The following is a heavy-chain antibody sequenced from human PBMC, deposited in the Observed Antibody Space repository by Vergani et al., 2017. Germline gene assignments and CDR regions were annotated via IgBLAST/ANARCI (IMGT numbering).Heavy chain of an antibody. CDR3: ARDGVLWWDVFDY. CDR2: MNSDGSST. D-gene: IGHD2-21*01. V-gene: IGHV3-74*01. CDR1: GFTFSSYW. J-gene: IGHJ4*02. Sequence: EVQLVESGGGLVQPGGSLRLSCAASGFTFSSYWMHWVRQPPGKGLVWVSRMNSDGSSTIYADSVKGRFTISRDNAKNTQYLQMNSLRAEDTAVYYCARDGVLWWDVFDYWGQGTLVTVSS.